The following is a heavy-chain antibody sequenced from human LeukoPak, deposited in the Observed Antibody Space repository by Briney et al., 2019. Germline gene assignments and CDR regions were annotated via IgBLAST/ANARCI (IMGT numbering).Heavy chain of an antibody. D-gene: IGHD3-3*01. CDR1: GGSVTSTNW. J-gene: IGHJ4*02. CDR3: AREGGFYRPLDY. V-gene: IGHV4-4*03. Sequence: KAPETLSLTCDVSGGSVTSTNWWTWVRQPPGKGLEWIGEVHPDGRTNYNPSLKSRLIMSVDLPENHISLRLTSVTAADTAVYYCAREGGFYRPLDYSGQGTLVTVSS. CDR2: VHPDGRT.